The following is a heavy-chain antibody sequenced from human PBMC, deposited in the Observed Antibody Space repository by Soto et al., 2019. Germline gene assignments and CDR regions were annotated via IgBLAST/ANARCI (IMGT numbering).Heavy chain of an antibody. D-gene: IGHD6-19*01. V-gene: IGHV3-73*01. CDR3: THSSGL. J-gene: IGHJ4*02. CDR2: IRSKANCYAT. Sequence: GEALRLSCAASGFTFSGSAMHWVRQASGKGVEWVGRIRSKANCYATAYAASVKGRFTISRDDSKNTAYLQMNSLKTEDTAVYYCTHSSGLWGQGTLVTVSS. CDR1: GFTFSGSA.